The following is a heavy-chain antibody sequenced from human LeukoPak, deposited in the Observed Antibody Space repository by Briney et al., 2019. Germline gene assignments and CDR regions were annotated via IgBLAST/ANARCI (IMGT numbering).Heavy chain of an antibody. V-gene: IGHV3-7*01. D-gene: IGHD3-10*01. J-gene: IGHJ4*02. CDR3: ASPSYESGSYWDY. CDR1: GFTFSSYW. CDR2: IKEDGSEK. Sequence: GSLRLSCAASGFTFSSYWMSWVRQAPGKGLEWVANIKEDGSEKYYVDSVKGRFTISRDNAKNSLYLQMNSLRAEDTAVYYCASPSYESGSYWDYWGQGTLVTVSS.